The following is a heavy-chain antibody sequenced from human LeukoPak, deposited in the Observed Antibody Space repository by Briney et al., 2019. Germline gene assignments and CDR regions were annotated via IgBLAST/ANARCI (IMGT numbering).Heavy chain of an antibody. J-gene: IGHJ4*02. Sequence: GGLRLSCAASGFTFSSYSMNWVRQAPGKGLEWVSYISSSSSTIYYADSVKGRFTISRDNAKNSLYLQMNSLRAEDTAVYYCARGEAAPDYWGQGTLVTVSS. CDR1: GFTFSSYS. CDR2: ISSSSSTI. D-gene: IGHD6-6*01. V-gene: IGHV3-48*01. CDR3: ARGEAAPDY.